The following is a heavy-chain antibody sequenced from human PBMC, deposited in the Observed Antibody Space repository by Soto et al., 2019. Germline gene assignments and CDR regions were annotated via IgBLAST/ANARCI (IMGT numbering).Heavy chain of an antibody. Sequence: GGSLRLSCAASGFTFSSYWMSWVRQAPGKGLEWVANIKQDGSEKYYVDSVKGRFTISRDNAKNSLYLQMNSLRAEDTAVYYCARGESSGWYGFDYWGQGTLVTVSS. V-gene: IGHV3-7*01. D-gene: IGHD6-19*01. CDR2: IKQDGSEK. J-gene: IGHJ4*02. CDR1: GFTFSSYW. CDR3: ARGESSGWYGFDY.